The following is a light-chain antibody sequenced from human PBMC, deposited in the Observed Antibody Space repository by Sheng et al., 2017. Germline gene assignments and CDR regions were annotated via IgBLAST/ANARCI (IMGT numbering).Light chain of an antibody. CDR2: LNSDGSH. V-gene: IGLV4-69*01. Sequence: QLVLTQSPSASASLGASVKLTCTLSSGHSSYALAWHRQQPEKGPRYLMKLNSDGSHSKGDGIPDRFSGSSSGAERYLTISSLQSEDEADYYCQTWATGIHMVFGRRDQADRP. J-gene: IGLJ2*01. CDR3: QTWATGIHMV. CDR1: SGHSSYA.